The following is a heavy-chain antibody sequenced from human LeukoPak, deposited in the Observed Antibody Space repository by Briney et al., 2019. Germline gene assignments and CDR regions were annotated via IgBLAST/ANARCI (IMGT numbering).Heavy chain of an antibody. CDR1: GYTFTGYY. Sequence: ASVTVSCKASGYTFTGYYMHWVRQAPGQGREGMGWINPNSGGTNYAQTFQGRVTITRDTSISTAYMELSRLRSDDTAVYYCARDPDDILTGYYADYWGQGTLVTVSS. CDR2: INPNSGGT. J-gene: IGHJ4*02. CDR3: ARDPDDILTGYYADY. D-gene: IGHD3-9*01. V-gene: IGHV1-2*02.